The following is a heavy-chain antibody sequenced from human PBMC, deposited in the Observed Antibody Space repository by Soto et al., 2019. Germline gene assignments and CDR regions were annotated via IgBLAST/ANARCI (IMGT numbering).Heavy chain of an antibody. CDR1: GLKFIDVY. D-gene: IGHD3-22*01. J-gene: IGHJ1*01. CDR3: AWDNSGRFRTDH. Sequence: VQMVESGGGLVKPGDSLRLSCVVSGLKFIDVYLNSVRQAPGKGLEWVGRIKSKHVGETKEYAAHVKGRFAISRDDSKDTLYLEMNSLTTEDTAVYYCAWDNSGRFRTDHWGQGTLVTVSS. CDR2: IKSKHVGETK. V-gene: IGHV3-15*07.